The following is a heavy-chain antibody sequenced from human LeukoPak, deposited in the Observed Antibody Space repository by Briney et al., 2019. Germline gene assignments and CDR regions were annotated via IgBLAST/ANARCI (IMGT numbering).Heavy chain of an antibody. CDR1: GGSFSGYY. CDR3: ARVDGFGESPLDAFDV. CDR2: INHSGST. D-gene: IGHD3-10*01. J-gene: IGHJ3*01. V-gene: IGHV4-34*01. Sequence: PSETLSLTCAVYGGSFSGYYWSWIRQPPGKGLEWIGEINHSGSTNYNPSLKSRVTISVDTSKNQFSLKLSSVTAADTAVYYCARVDGFGESPLDAFDVWGQGTMVTVSS.